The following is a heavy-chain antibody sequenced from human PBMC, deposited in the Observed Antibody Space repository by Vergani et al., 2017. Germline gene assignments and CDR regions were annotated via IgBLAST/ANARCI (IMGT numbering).Heavy chain of an antibody. Sequence: EVQLLESGGGLVQPGGSLRLSCAASGFTFSSYAMSWVRQAPGKGLEWVSAISGSGGSRYYADSVKGRFTMSRANSKNTLYLQMNSLIAEDTAVDSWAKAEGESRYDYVWGRPDYYIAYWGQGSLVTVYS. CDR3: AKAEGESRYDYVWGRPDYYIAY. J-gene: IGHJ4*02. CDR2: ISGSGGSR. V-gene: IGHV3-23*01. D-gene: IGHD3-16*01. CDR1: GFTFSSYA.